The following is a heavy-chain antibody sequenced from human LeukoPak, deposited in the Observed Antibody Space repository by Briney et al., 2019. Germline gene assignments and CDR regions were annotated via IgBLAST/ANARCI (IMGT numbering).Heavy chain of an antibody. CDR2: INPSGGST. Sequence: GASVKVSCKTSGYTFTGYYMHWVRQAPGQGLEWMGIINPSGGSTGYAQKFQGRVTMTRDTSTSTVYMELRSLRSDDTAVYYCARVLGGPVGQDYGDPFPPDYWGQGTLVTVSS. V-gene: IGHV1-46*01. D-gene: IGHD4-17*01. CDR3: ARVLGGPVGQDYGDPFPPDY. CDR1: GYTFTGYY. J-gene: IGHJ4*02.